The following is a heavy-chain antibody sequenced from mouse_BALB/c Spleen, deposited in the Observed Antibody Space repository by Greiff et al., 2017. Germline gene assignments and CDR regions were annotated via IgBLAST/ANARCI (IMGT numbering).Heavy chain of an antibody. D-gene: IGHD1-1*01. CDR1: GYSITSGYS. CDR2: ISYDGSN. V-gene: IGHV3-6*02. CDR3: ANYYGSSYWYFDV. J-gene: IGHJ1*01. Sequence: EVQLQQSGPGLVKPSQSLSLTCSVTGYSITSGYSWNWIRQFPGNKLEWMGYISYDGSNNYNPSLNNRISITRDTSKNQFFLKLKSVTTEDTATYYCANYYGSSYWYFDVWGAGTTVTVSS.